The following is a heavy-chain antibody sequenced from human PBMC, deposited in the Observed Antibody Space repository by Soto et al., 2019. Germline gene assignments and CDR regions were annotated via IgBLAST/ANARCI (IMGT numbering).Heavy chain of an antibody. CDR3: ARASECCSSTSCQPPFDY. CDR1: GGTFSSYA. V-gene: IGHV1-69*01. Sequence: QVQLVQSGAEVKKPGSSVKVSCKASGGTFSSYAISWVRQAPGQGLEWMGGIIPIFGTANYAQKFQGRVTITADESTSTAYMDLSSLRSEDTAVYYCARASECCSSTSCQPPFDYWGQGTLVTVSS. CDR2: IIPIFGTA. D-gene: IGHD2-2*01. J-gene: IGHJ4*02.